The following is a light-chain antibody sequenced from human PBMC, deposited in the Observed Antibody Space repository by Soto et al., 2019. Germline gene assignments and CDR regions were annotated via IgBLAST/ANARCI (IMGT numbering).Light chain of an antibody. CDR2: DVS. Sequence: SVLTQPASVSGSPGQSITISCAGTSSDIGAYNYVSWYQQHPGKAPKLMIYDVSNRPSGISNRFSGSKSGNTASLTISGLQVEDEADYYCLSLTCSPSHVFAIGSTVTVL. V-gene: IGLV2-14*03. J-gene: IGLJ1*01. CDR1: SSDIGAYNY. CDR3: LSLTCSPSHV.